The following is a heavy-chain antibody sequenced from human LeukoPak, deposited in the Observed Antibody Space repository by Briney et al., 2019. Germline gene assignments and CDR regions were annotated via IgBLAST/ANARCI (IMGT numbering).Heavy chain of an antibody. CDR3: AEDLWVRHSGSYLDY. CDR2: IWYDGSNK. Sequence: PGGSLGISCATSAFTVSSYGMHWVRQAPGKGLEWVAVIWYDGSNKYYADSVKGRFTISRDNSKNTLYLQMNSLRAEDTAVYYCAEDLWVRHSGSYLDYWGQGTLVTVSS. D-gene: IGHD1-26*01. CDR1: AFTVSSYG. J-gene: IGHJ4*02. V-gene: IGHV3-33*06.